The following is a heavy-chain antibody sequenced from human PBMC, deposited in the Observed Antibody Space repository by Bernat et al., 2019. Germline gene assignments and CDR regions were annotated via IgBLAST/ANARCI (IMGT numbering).Heavy chain of an antibody. V-gene: IGHV3-7*03. Sequence: EVQLVESGGGLVQPGGSLRLSCAASGFTFSSYWMSWVRQAPGKGLEWVANIKQDGSEKDYVDSVKGRFTISGDNAKNSLYLQMNSQRAEDTAVYYCAGDPFSDSSSWYDAFDIWGQGTMVTVSS. J-gene: IGHJ3*02. D-gene: IGHD6-13*01. CDR1: GFTFSSYW. CDR3: AGDPFSDSSSWYDAFDI. CDR2: IKQDGSEK.